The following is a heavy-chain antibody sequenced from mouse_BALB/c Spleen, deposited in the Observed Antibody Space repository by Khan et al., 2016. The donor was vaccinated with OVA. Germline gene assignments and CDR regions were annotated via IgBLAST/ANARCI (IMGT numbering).Heavy chain of an antibody. D-gene: IGHD1-2*01. Sequence: VQLQVSGPGLVKPSQSLSLTCTVTGYSITSGYGWNWIRQFPGNKLEWMGYISYSGSTNYNPSLKSRISITRDTSKNQFFLQLNSVTTEERATYYCARTARIKYWGQGTTLTVSS. CDR1: GYSITSGYG. V-gene: IGHV3-2*02. J-gene: IGHJ2*01. CDR2: ISYSGST. CDR3: ARTARIKY.